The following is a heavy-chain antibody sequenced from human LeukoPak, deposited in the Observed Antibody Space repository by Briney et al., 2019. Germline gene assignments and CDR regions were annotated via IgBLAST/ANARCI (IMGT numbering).Heavy chain of an antibody. Sequence: ASVKVSCKASGYTFTSYGISWVRQAPGQGLEWMGWISAYNGNTNYAQKLQGRVTMTTDTSTSTAYMELRSLRSDDTAVYYCVRDEYYDSSGYPDYWGQGTLVTVSS. CDR2: ISAYNGNT. CDR1: GYTFTSYG. CDR3: VRDEYYDSSGYPDY. D-gene: IGHD3-22*01. V-gene: IGHV1-18*01. J-gene: IGHJ4*02.